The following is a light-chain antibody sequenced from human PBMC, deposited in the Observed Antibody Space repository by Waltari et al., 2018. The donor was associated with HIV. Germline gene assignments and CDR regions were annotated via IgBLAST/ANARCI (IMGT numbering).Light chain of an antibody. CDR1: SSDVGGYNY. J-gene: IGLJ2*01. CDR2: DVS. V-gene: IGLV2-11*01. CDR3: CSYAGSSR. Sequence: QSALTQPRSVSGSPGQSVTISCTGTSSDVGGYNYVSWYQQHPGKAPKRMIYDVSKRPSGVPDRFSGSKSGNTASLTISGLQAEDEADYYCCSYAGSSRFGGGTKLTVL.